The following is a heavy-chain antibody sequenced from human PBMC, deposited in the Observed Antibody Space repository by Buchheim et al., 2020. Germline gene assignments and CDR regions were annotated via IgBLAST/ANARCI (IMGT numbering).Heavy chain of an antibody. D-gene: IGHD3-3*01. CDR1: GGSISSSSYY. CDR2: IYYSGST. CDR3: ARHDDFWSGYYTYYYYYGMDV. Sequence: QLQLQESGPGLVKPSETLSLTCTVSGGSISSSSYYWGWIRQPPGKGLEWIGSIYYSGSTYYNPSLKSRVTISVDTSKNQFPLKLSSVTAADTAVYYCARHDDFWSGYYTYYYYYGMDVWGQGTT. V-gene: IGHV4-39*01. J-gene: IGHJ6*02.